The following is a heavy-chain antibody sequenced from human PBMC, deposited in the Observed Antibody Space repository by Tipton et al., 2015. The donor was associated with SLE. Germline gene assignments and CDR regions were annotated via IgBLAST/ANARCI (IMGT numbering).Heavy chain of an antibody. D-gene: IGHD3-22*01. CDR1: GGFLSDYF. V-gene: IGHV4-34*01. CDR2: IDQSGST. Sequence: TLSLTCDVYGGFLSDYFWSWIRQPPGKGLEWIGEIDQSGSTNYNPSLKSLVTMSGDTSKNEFSLKLNSVTAADTSVYYCVRGPRGSSGYPNWGQGTLVTVSS. J-gene: IGHJ4*02. CDR3: VRGPRGSSGYPN.